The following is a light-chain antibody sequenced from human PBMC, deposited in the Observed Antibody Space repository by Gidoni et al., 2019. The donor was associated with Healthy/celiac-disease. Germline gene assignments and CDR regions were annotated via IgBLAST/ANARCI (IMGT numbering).Light chain of an antibody. V-gene: IGKV1-39*01. J-gene: IGKJ1*01. CDR1: QSISSY. CDR2: AAS. CDR3: QQSYSTPRT. Sequence: DIQMTQSPSSLSASVGDRVTITCRASQSISSYLNWYQQKPGKAPKLLIYAASSLQGGVPSRFIGSGSGTKFTLTISSRQPADVATDYCQQSYSTPRTFGQGTRVEIK.